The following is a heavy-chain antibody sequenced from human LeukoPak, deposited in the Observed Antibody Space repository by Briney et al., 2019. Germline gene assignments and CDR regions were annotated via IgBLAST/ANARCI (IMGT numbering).Heavy chain of an antibody. D-gene: IGHD6-13*01. Sequence: ASVKVSCKASGYTLTELSMHWVRQAPGKGLEWMGGFDPEDGETIYAQKFQGRVTMTEDTSTDTAYMELSSLRSEDTAVYYCATRNDGEQQLVLGYWGQGTLVTVSS. J-gene: IGHJ4*02. CDR3: ATRNDGEQQLVLGY. V-gene: IGHV1-24*01. CDR2: FDPEDGET. CDR1: GYTLTELS.